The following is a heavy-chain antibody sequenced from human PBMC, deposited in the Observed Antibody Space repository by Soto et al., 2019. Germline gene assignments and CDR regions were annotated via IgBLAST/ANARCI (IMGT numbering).Heavy chain of an antibody. CDR1: GFTFSSYS. CDR3: ARELDYYGSGSYGYYGMDV. Sequence: PGGSLRLSCAASGFTFSSYSMNWVRQAPGKGLEWVSSISSSSSYIYYADSVKGRFTISRDNAKNSLYLQMNSLRAEDTAVYYCARELDYYGSGSYGYYGMDVWGQGTTVTVSS. CDR2: ISSSSSYI. V-gene: IGHV3-21*01. D-gene: IGHD3-10*01. J-gene: IGHJ6*02.